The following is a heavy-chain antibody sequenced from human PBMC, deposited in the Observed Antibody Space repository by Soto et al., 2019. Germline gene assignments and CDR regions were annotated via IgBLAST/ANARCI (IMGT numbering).Heavy chain of an antibody. CDR2: ISGIGHST. D-gene: IGHD1-1*01. CDR1: GFTFSSYA. V-gene: IGHV3-23*01. J-gene: IGHJ4*02. CDR3: AKRIMSTIGHFDY. Sequence: PGGSLRLSCAASGFTFSSYAMGWVRQAPGKGLEWVSSISGIGHSTYYADSVKGRFTISRDNSKNTLHLQMNSLRAEDTAVYYCAKRIMSTIGHFDYWGQGTLVTVSS.